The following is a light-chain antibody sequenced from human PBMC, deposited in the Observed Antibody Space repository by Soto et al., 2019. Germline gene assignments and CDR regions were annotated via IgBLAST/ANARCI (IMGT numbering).Light chain of an antibody. CDR2: EES. V-gene: IGKV1-9*01. CDR3: QQVKSYPRT. CDR1: QAITNN. J-gene: IGKJ4*01. Sequence: DIHLTQSPSSLSASVGDRVTITCRASQAITNNLAWYPQKPGNPPKLLIYEESTLHSGVPSRFSGRKVGTQFILTIDRLQPEDFATYYCQQVKSYPRTFGGGTKVEIK.